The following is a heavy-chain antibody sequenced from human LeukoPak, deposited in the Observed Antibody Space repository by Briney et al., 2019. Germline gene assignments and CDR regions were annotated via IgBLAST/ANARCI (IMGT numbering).Heavy chain of an antibody. CDR2: TSGSDGTT. Sequence: GGSLRLSCAASGFTFSSYAMSWVRQAPGKGLEWVSATSGSDGTTYYADSVKGRFTISRDNSKNTLYLQMDSLRAEDTAVYYCAREAPRGTSSNPYYFDSWGQGTLVTVSS. CDR1: GFTFSSYA. CDR3: AREAPRGTSSNPYYFDS. D-gene: IGHD6-6*01. J-gene: IGHJ4*02. V-gene: IGHV3-23*01.